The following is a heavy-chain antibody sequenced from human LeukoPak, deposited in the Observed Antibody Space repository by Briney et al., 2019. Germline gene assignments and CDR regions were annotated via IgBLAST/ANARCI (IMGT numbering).Heavy chain of an antibody. CDR3: TTDYYDTSGYSSYY. CDR1: GFTFSKAW. Sequence: GGSLRLSCAVSGFTFSKAWMSWVRQAPGKGLEWVGRIKSKTDGGTTDYAGPAKGRFTISRDDSKNTLYLQMSSLETEDTAVYYCTTDYYDTSGYSSYYWGQGTLVTVSS. CDR2: IKSKTDGGTT. J-gene: IGHJ4*02. D-gene: IGHD3-22*01. V-gene: IGHV3-15*01.